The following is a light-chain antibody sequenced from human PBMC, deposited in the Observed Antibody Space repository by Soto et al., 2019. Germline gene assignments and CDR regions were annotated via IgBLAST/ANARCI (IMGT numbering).Light chain of an antibody. J-gene: IGKJ5*01. CDR1: QTIYSN. Sequence: IVMTQSPAPLSVSPGERATLSCRAGQTIYSNVAWYQQRPGQAPRLLIYRASTRATGVPARFSGSGSGTEFTLTISGLQSEDFAVYYCQQYNTWPPITFGQRTLLEIK. CDR2: RAS. V-gene: IGKV3-15*01. CDR3: QQYNTWPPIT.